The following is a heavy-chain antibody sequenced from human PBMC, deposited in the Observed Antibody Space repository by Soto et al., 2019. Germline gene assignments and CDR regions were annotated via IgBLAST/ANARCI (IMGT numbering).Heavy chain of an antibody. J-gene: IGHJ3*02. CDR3: ARGPYCGGDCYSTAFDI. V-gene: IGHV3-33*01. CDR1: GFTFSSYG. Sequence: PGGPLRLSCAASGFTFSSYGMHWVRQAPGKGLEWVAGIWYDGSNKYYADSAKGRFTISRDNSKTTLNLQMNSLRAEDTAVYYCARGPYCGGDCYSTAFDIWGQGTMVTVSS. D-gene: IGHD2-21*02. CDR2: IWYDGSNK.